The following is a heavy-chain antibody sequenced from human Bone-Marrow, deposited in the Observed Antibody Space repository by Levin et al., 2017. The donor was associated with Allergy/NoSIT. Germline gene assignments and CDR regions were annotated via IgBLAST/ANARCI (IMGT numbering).Heavy chain of an antibody. CDR2: INHSGST. J-gene: IGHJ4*02. CDR1: GGSFSGYY. D-gene: IGHD3-10*01. Sequence: PSETLSLTCAVYGGSFSGYYWSWIRQPPGKGLEWIGEINHSGSTNYNPSLKSRVTISVDTSKNQFSLKLSSVTAADTAVYYCARGGGIFTMVQGTALDYWGQGTLVTVSS. CDR3: ARGGGIFTMVQGTALDY. V-gene: IGHV4-34*01.